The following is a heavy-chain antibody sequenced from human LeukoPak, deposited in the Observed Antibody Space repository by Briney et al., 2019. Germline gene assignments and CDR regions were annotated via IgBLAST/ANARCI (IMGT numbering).Heavy chain of an antibody. CDR2: IYHSGST. V-gene: IGHV4-30-2*01. CDR3: ARSGSRISDAFDI. J-gene: IGHJ3*02. Sequence: PSETLSLTCAVSGGSISSGGYSWSWIRQPPGKGLEWIGYIYHSGSTYYNPSLKSRVTISVDRSKNQFSLKLSSVTAADTAVYYCARSGSRISDAFDIWGQGTMVTVSS. CDR1: GGSISSGGYS. D-gene: IGHD3-3*02.